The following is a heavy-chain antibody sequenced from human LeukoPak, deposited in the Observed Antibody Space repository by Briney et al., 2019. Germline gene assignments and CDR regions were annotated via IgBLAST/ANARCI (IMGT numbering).Heavy chain of an antibody. V-gene: IGHV5-51*01. CDR3: ARAPSVLSNYDILTGYFPFFDY. D-gene: IGHD3-9*01. Sequence: GESLKISCKGSGYSFTSYWIGWVRQMPGKGLEWMGIIYPGDSDTRYSPSFQGQVTISADKSISTAYLQWSSLKASDTAMYYCARAPSVLSNYDILTGYFPFFDYWGQGTLVTVSS. CDR1: GYSFTSYW. CDR2: IYPGDSDT. J-gene: IGHJ4*02.